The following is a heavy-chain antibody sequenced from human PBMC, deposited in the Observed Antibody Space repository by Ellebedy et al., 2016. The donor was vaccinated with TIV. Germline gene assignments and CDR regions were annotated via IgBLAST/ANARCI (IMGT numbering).Heavy chain of an antibody. CDR3: ARSYYGSGSPDY. Sequence: SLKISCVGSGFIFSSYWMHWVRQAPGKGLEWVSGISKNSGSVGYADPVKGRFTISRDNAKNSLYLQMNSLRGEDTALYYCARSYYGSGSPDYWGQGTLVTVSS. CDR1: GFIFSSYW. V-gene: IGHV3-9*01. J-gene: IGHJ4*02. D-gene: IGHD3-10*01. CDR2: ISKNSGSV.